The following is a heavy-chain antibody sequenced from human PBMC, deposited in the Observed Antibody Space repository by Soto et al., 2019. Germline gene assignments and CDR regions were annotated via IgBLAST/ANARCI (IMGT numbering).Heavy chain of an antibody. CDR2: INPSGGST. CDR1: GYTFTSYY. J-gene: IGHJ6*03. Sequence: ASVKVSCKASGYTFTSYYMQWVRQAAGQGLEWMGIINPSGGSTSYAQKFQGRVTMTRDTSTGTVYMELSSLRSEDTAVYYCARDLARARMPRGAISYHYHMDGRGQGTTVTVSS. V-gene: IGHV1-46*01. CDR3: ARDLARARMPRGAISYHYHMDG. D-gene: IGHD3-10*01.